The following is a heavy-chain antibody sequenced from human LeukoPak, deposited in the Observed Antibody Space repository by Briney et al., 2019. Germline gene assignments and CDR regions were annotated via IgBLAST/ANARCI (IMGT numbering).Heavy chain of an antibody. V-gene: IGHV3-43*02. J-gene: IGHJ5*02. CDR2: ISGDGSSS. CDR1: GFTFYDYA. CDR3: AKDREHTGYDS. Sequence: GSLRLSCAASGFTFYDYAMHWVRQAPGKGLEWVSFISGDGSSSYYAESVKGRFTISRDNSKNSLYLQMNSLRAEDTALYYCAKDREHTGYDSWGQGTLVTVSS. D-gene: IGHD5-12*01.